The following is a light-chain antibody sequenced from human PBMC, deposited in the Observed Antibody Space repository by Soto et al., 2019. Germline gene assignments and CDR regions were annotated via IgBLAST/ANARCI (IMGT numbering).Light chain of an antibody. J-gene: IGKJ1*01. CDR3: QQYNNWPPWT. CDR1: QSVRSS. V-gene: IGKV3-15*01. CDR2: DAS. Sequence: EIVLTQSPGTLSVSPWERATLSCRASQSVRSSLAWYQQKPGQAPRLFIYDASTRATGIPARFSGSGSGTEFTLTISSLQSEDFAVYYCQQYNNWPPWTFGQGTKVDIK.